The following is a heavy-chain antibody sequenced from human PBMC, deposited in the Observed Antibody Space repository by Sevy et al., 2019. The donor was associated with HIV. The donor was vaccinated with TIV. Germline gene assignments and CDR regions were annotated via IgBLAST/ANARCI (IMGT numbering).Heavy chain of an antibody. V-gene: IGHV3-23*01. CDR3: ARVVGSGSYYVGGDYFDY. J-gene: IGHJ4*02. Sequence: GGSLRLSCAASGFTFSSYAMSWVRQAPGKGLEWVSAISGSGGSTYYADSVKGRFTISRDNAKNTLYLQMNSLRAEDTAVYYCARVVGSGSYYVGGDYFDYWGQGTLVTVSS. D-gene: IGHD1-26*01. CDR1: GFTFSSYA. CDR2: ISGSGGST.